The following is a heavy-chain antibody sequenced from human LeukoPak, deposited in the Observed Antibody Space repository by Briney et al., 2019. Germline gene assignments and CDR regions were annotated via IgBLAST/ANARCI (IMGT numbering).Heavy chain of an antibody. Sequence: ASVKVSCTASGGTFSSYAISWVRQAPGQGLEWMGGIIPIFGTANYAQKFQGRVTITTDESTSTAYMELSSLRSEDTAVYYCARDRGSLQYSSSWYYYYYYMDVWGKGTTVTVSS. D-gene: IGHD6-13*01. CDR1: GGTFSSYA. CDR3: ARDRGSLQYSSSWYYYYYYMDV. J-gene: IGHJ6*03. V-gene: IGHV1-69*05. CDR2: IIPIFGTA.